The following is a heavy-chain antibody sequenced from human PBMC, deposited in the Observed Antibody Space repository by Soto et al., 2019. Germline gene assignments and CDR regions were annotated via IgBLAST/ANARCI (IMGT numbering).Heavy chain of an antibody. D-gene: IGHD2-21*01. CDR2: IIPIFGTA. CDR3: ARSWIVGMAIIYSFDY. J-gene: IGHJ4*02. CDR1: GGTFSSYA. Sequence: SVKVSCKASGGTFSSYAISWVRQAPGQGLEWMGGIIPIFGTANYAQKFQGRVTITADESTSTAYMELSSLRSEDTAVYYCARSWIVGMAIIYSFDYWGQGTLVTVSS. V-gene: IGHV1-69*13.